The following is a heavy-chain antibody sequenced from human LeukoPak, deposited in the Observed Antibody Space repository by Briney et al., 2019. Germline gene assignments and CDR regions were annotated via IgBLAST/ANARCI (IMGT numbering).Heavy chain of an antibody. D-gene: IGHD3-22*01. J-gene: IGHJ4*02. CDR1: GGSFSGYY. CDR2: INHSGST. Sequence: PSETLSLTCAVSGGSFSGYYWSWIRQPPGKGLEWIGEINHSGSTNYNPSLKSRVTISVDTSKNQFSLKLSSVTAADTAVYYCAIKKNYYDSSGYYYVFDYWGQGTLVTVSS. V-gene: IGHV4-34*01. CDR3: AIKKNYYDSSGYYYVFDY.